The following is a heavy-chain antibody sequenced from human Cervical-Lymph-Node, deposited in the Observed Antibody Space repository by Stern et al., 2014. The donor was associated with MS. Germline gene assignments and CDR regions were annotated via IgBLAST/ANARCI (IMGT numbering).Heavy chain of an antibody. CDR1: GGSISNYY. D-gene: IGHD3-22*01. J-gene: IGHJ4*02. Sequence: VQLVQSGPGLVKPSETLSLTCTVSGGSISNYYWSWIRQPPGKGLEWIGYIYYSGSTNYNPSLKSRVTISVDPSKNQFSLKLSSVTAADTAVYYCARQGWRGYYDSSGYYYGDYFDYWGQGTLVTVSS. CDR2: IYYSGST. CDR3: ARQGWRGYYDSSGYYYGDYFDY. V-gene: IGHV4-59*08.